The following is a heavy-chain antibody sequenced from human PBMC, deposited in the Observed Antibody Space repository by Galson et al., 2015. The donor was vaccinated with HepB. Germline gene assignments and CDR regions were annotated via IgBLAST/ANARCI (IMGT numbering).Heavy chain of an antibody. CDR1: GYTFPRYD. Sequence: SVKVSCKASGYTFPRYDISWVRQAPGQGLEWMGWISSYNDNTNTNYAQKFQDRVTMTTDTSTSTAYMELRSLRSDDTAVYYCARLKAGYSRSWYHDYWGQGTLVTVSS. D-gene: IGHD6-13*01. CDR3: ARLKAGYSRSWYHDY. CDR2: ISSYNDNTNT. J-gene: IGHJ4*02. V-gene: IGHV1-18*01.